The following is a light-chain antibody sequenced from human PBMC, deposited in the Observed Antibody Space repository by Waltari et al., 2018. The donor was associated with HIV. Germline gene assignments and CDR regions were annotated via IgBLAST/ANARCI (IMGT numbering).Light chain of an antibody. CDR2: EVN. J-gene: IGLJ3*02. CDR3: ASWDDSLGGPV. CDR1: SSDVGGYDY. V-gene: IGLV2-8*01. Sequence: QSALTQPPSASGSPGQSVTISCTGTSSDVGGYDYVSWYQQHPGKAPKVMIYEVNKRPSGVPDRFSGSKSGNTASLTVSGLQAEDEADYYCASWDDSLGGPVFGGGTKLTVL.